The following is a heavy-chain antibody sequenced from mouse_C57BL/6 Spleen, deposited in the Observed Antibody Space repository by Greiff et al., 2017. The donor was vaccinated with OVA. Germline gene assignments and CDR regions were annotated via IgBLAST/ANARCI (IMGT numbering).Heavy chain of an antibody. CDR3: TRSAFDY. CDR1: GYTFTDYE. Sequence: VQLQQSGAELVRPGASVTLSCKASGYTFTDYEMHWVKQPPVHGLEWIGAIDPETGGTAYNQKFKCKAILTADKSSSTAYMELRSLTSEDSAVYYCTRSAFDYWGQGTTLTVSS. J-gene: IGHJ2*01. V-gene: IGHV1-15*01. CDR2: IDPETGGT.